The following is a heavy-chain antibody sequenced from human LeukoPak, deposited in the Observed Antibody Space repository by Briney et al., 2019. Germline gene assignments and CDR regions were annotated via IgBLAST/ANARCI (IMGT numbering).Heavy chain of an antibody. CDR2: ISYDGSNK. V-gene: IGHV3-30*18. D-gene: IGHD1-26*01. J-gene: IGHJ4*02. CDR1: GFTFSSYG. CDR3: AKAGWSPTIVGALDFDY. Sequence: PGGSLRLSCAASGFTFSSYGMHWVRQAPGKGLEWVAVISYDGSNKYYADSVKGRFTISRDNSKNTLYLQMNGLRAEDTAVYYCAKAGWSPTIVGALDFDYWGQGTLVTVSS.